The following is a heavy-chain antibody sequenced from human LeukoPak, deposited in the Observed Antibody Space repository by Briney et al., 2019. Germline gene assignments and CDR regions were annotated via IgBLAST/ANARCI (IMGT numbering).Heavy chain of an antibody. CDR2: IYSSGST. CDR1: GASISGSNYY. J-gene: IGHJ4*02. CDR3: VGYSSSWSQLGVDY. V-gene: IGHV4-39*07. D-gene: IGHD6-13*01. Sequence: SETLSLTCAVSGASISGSNYYWGWIRQPPGKGLEWIGNIYSSGSTNYNPSLKSRVTISVDTSKNQFSLRLSSETAADTAVYYCVGYSSSWSQLGVDYWGQGTLVTVSS.